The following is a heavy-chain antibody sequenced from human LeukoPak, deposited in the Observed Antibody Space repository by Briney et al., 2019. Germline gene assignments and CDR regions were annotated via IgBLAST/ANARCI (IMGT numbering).Heavy chain of an antibody. CDR3: AKAGCSSSNCYIDY. J-gene: IGHJ4*02. V-gene: IGHV3-23*01. D-gene: IGHD2-2*02. Sequence: GGSLRLSRAASGFTFSSYAISWVRQAPGKGLEWVSAISGSGGSTYYADSVKGRFTISRDNSKNTLYLQMSSLRAEDTAVYYCAKAGCSSSNCYIDYWGQGTMVTVSS. CDR2: ISGSGGST. CDR1: GFTFSSYA.